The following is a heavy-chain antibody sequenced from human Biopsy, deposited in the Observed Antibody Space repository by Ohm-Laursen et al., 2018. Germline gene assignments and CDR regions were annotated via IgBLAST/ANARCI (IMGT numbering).Heavy chain of an antibody. V-gene: IGHV4-59*01. CDR3: ARLYRLDDYWNDDPPDAFDV. Sequence: TLSLTCSVSGYSMSTYYWSWIRQPPGRGLEWIGYIYYSGSTNYNPSLKSRVTISVDMSKNQFSLKLSSVTAADTAVFFCARLYRLDDYWNDDPPDAFDVWGQGTRVTVSS. J-gene: IGHJ3*01. D-gene: IGHD3-3*01. CDR1: GYSMSTYY. CDR2: IYYSGST.